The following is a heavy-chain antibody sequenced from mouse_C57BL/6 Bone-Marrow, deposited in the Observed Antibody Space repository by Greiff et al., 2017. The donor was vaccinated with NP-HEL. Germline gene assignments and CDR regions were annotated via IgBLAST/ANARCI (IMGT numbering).Heavy chain of an antibody. CDR2: IWSGGST. CDR3: ARNSPIYDGYLAWFAY. D-gene: IGHD2-3*01. CDR1: GFSLTSYG. Sequence: VQRVESGPGLVQPSQSLSITCTVSGFSLTSYGVHWVRQSPGKGLEWLGVIWSGGSTDYNAAFISRLSISKDNSKSQVFFKMNSLQADDTAIYYCARNSPIYDGYLAWFAYWGQGTLVTVSA. J-gene: IGHJ3*01. V-gene: IGHV2-2*01.